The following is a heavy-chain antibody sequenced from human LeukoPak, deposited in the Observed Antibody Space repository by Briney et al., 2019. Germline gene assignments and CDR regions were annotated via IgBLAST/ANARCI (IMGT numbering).Heavy chain of an antibody. CDR2: ISSSSSTI. D-gene: IGHD1-26*01. V-gene: IGHV3-48*04. Sequence: GGSLRLSCAASGFTFSSYSMNWVRQAPGKGLEWVSYISSSSSTIYYADSVKGRFTISRDNAKNSLYLQMSSLRAEDTAIYYCARDVPLMGASKTRYFDYWGQGTLVTVSS. CDR3: ARDVPLMGASKTRYFDY. CDR1: GFTFSSYS. J-gene: IGHJ4*02.